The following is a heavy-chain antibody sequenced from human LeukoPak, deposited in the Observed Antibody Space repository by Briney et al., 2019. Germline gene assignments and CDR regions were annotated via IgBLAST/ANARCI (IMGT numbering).Heavy chain of an antibody. CDR2: IIPIFGTA. D-gene: IGHD5-18*01. CDR1: GGTFSSYA. CDR3: ARDRSLRELWLRNWYDP. V-gene: IGHV1-69*13. Sequence: SVKVSCKASGGTFSSYAISWVRQAPGQGLEWMGGIIPIFGTANYAQKFQGRVTITADESTSTAYMELSSLRSEDTAVYYCARDRSLRELWLRNWYDPWGQGTLVTVSS. J-gene: IGHJ5*02.